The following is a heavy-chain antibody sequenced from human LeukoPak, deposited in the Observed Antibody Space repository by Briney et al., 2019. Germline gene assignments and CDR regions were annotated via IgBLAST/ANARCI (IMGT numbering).Heavy chain of an antibody. CDR3: AKDICSRDPAGLFSSGSCRSTRGYYFDY. CDR2: ISGSGGRT. D-gene: IGHD2-15*01. V-gene: IGHV3-23*01. J-gene: IGHJ4*02. CDR1: GFTFSNCA. Sequence: GGSLRLSCAASGFTFSNCAMSWVRQAPGKGLEWVSIISGSGGRTYYAESLKGRFTISRDNSKTTLYLQMNSLRAEDTAVYYCAKDICSRDPAGLFSSGSCRSTRGYYFDYWGQGTLVTVSS.